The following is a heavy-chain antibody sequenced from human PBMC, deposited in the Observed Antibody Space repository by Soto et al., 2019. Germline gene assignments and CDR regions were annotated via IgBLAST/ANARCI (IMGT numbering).Heavy chain of an antibody. CDR2: ISYDGSNK. J-gene: IGHJ4*02. V-gene: IGHV3-30-3*01. CDR3: ARDLTSGWSY. Sequence: HPGGSLRLSCAASGFTFSSYAMHWVRQAPGKGLEWVAVISYDGSNKYYADSVKGRFTISRDNSKNTLYLQMNSLRAEDTAVYYCARDLTSGWSYWGQGTLVTVSS. CDR1: GFTFSSYA. D-gene: IGHD6-19*01.